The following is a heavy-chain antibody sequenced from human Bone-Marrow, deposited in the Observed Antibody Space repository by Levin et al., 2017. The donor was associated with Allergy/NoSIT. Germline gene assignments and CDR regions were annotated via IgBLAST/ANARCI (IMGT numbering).Heavy chain of an antibody. CDR1: GFAFSPYG. CDR2: ISYDGSEI. CDR3: ARHSGGSTAARRYWYFDL. V-gene: IGHV3-30-3*01. D-gene: IGHD6-6*01. Sequence: RGESLKISCAASGFAFSPYGIHWVRQAPGKGLEWVTLISYDGSEIYYADSVKGRFTISRDNFNNTLYLQMNSLRTEDTAVYYCARHSGGSTAARRYWYFDLWGRGTLVSVSS. J-gene: IGHJ2*01.